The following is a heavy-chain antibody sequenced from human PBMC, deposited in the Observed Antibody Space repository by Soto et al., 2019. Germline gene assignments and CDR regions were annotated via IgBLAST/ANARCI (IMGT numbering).Heavy chain of an antibody. D-gene: IGHD6-13*01. J-gene: IGHJ2*01. V-gene: IGHV3-23*01. Sequence: EVQLLESGGGLVQPGGSLRLSCAASGFTFSSYAMSWVRQAPGKGLEWVSAISGSGGSTYYADSVKGRFTISRDNSKDTLYRQMNSLRAEDTAVYYCARNIADAPTQWYFDLGGRVTLVTVSS. CDR1: GFTFSSYA. CDR2: ISGSGGST. CDR3: ARNIADAPTQWYFDL.